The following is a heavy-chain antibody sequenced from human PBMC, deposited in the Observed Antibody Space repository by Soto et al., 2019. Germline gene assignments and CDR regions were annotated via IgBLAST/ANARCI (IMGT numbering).Heavy chain of an antibody. Sequence: ASVKVSCKASGYTFTSYGISWVRQAPGQGLEWMGWISAYNGNTNYAQKLQGRVTMTTDTSTSTAYMELRSLRSDDTAVYYCARVPAVGNIVVVPAAMPYGDYDYWGQGTLVTVSS. J-gene: IGHJ4*02. CDR2: ISAYNGNT. D-gene: IGHD2-2*01. CDR3: ARVPAVGNIVVVPAAMPYGDYDY. V-gene: IGHV1-18*01. CDR1: GYTFTSYG.